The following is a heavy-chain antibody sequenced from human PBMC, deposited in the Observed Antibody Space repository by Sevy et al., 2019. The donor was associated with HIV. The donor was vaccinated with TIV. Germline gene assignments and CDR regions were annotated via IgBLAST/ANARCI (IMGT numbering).Heavy chain of an antibody. V-gene: IGHV3-48*02. CDR3: ARHIAIVGATGFDY. Sequence: GGSLRLSCAASGFSFSSYNMNWVRQAPGKGLEWVSFISSSSRTMYYADSVKGRFTISRDNAKKSLSLQMSSLRDEDTAMYYCARHIAIVGATGFDYWGQGTLVTVSS. D-gene: IGHD1-26*01. CDR1: GFSFSSYN. J-gene: IGHJ4*02. CDR2: ISSSSRTM.